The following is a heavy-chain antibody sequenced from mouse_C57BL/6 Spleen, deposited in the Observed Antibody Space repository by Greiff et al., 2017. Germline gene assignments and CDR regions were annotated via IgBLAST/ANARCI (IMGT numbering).Heavy chain of an antibody. D-gene: IGHD1-2*01. CDR3: AIEGVRRWYFDV. CDR1: GYNFTSYW. J-gene: IGHJ1*03. V-gene: IGHV1-74*01. CDR2: IHPSDSDT. Sequence: QVQLQQPGAELVKPGASVKVSCKASGYNFTSYWMHWVKQRPGQGLEWIGRIHPSDSDTNYTQKFKGKATLTVDKSSSTAYMQLSSLTSEDSAVYYCAIEGVRRWYFDVWGTGTTVTVSS.